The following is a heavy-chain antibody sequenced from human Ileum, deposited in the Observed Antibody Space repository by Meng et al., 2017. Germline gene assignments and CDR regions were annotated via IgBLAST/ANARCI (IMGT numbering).Heavy chain of an antibody. CDR2: IYYNGNT. V-gene: IGHV4-39*01. CDR1: GDSIRYSSYY. D-gene: IGHD3-16*01. Sequence: QLQLQESGPGLVKPSETLSLTCAVSGDSIRYSSYYWGWVRQPPGQGREWIGSIYYNGNTYYSPSHKRRASISVDTSKTQFSLKLSSVTAADTAVYYCARPAVTTALGGFDYWGQGTLVTVSS. CDR3: ARPAVTTALGGFDY. J-gene: IGHJ4*02.